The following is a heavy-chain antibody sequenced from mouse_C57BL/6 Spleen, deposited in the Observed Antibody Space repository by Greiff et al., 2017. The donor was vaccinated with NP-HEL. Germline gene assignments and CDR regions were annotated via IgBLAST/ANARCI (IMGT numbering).Heavy chain of an antibody. Sequence: QVQLQQPGAELVRPGTSVKLSCKASGYTFTSYWMHWVKQRPGQGLEWIGVIDPSDSYTNYNQKFKGKATLTVDTSSRTAYMQLSSLTSEDSAVYYCARGGNLDYFDYWGQGTTLTVSS. CDR3: ARGGNLDYFDY. V-gene: IGHV1-59*01. CDR2: IDPSDSYT. J-gene: IGHJ2*01. CDR1: GYTFTSYW.